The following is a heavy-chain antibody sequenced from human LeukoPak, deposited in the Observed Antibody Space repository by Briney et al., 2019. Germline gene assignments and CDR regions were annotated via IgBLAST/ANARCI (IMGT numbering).Heavy chain of an antibody. V-gene: IGHV4-39*01. Sequence: SETLSLTCTVSGGSISVRNYYWGWIRQPPGKGLEWIGSIYYSGSTYYNPSPKSRVTISADTSKNQFSLKLSSVTAADTAVYYCARQGAFDPWGPGTLVTVSS. D-gene: IGHD1-26*01. J-gene: IGHJ5*02. CDR2: IYYSGST. CDR3: ARQGAFDP. CDR1: GGSISVRNYY.